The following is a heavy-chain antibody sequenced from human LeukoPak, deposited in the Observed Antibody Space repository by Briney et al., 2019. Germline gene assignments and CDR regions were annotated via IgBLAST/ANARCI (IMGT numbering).Heavy chain of an antibody. CDR1: GFTFSSYA. CDR3: ARAFYSSSWYHKEDFFDY. CDR2: IYHSGST. D-gene: IGHD6-13*01. Sequence: GSLRLSCAASGFTFSSYAMSWVRQAPGKGLEWIGGIYHSGSTYYNPSLKSRVTISVDTSKNQFSLKLSSVTGADTAVYYCARAFYSSSWYHKEDFFDYWGQGTPVTVSS. J-gene: IGHJ4*02. V-gene: IGHV4-38-2*01.